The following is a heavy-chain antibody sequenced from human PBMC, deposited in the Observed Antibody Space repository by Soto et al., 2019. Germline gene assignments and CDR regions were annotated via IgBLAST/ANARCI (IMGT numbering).Heavy chain of an antibody. CDR2: VNPNTGNS. J-gene: IGHJ4*02. V-gene: IGHV1-8*01. CDR1: GYKFTRSE. Sequence: GASEEASCNASGYKFTRSEIYWVRQATGQGLEWMRWVNPNTGNSAYVQKFQGRVTVTSDTSINTVHVELSRLRSEDTDAYYCASRAETNGWNGFSADKYYFDFLGQGTLVAASS. D-gene: IGHD1-1*01. CDR3: ASRAETNGWNGFSADKYYFDF.